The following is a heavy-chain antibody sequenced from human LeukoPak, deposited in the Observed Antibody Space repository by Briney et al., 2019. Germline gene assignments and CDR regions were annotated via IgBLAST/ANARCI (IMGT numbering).Heavy chain of an antibody. CDR2: IYPGDSDT. D-gene: IGHD3-10*01. J-gene: IGHJ3*02. CDR1: GYRLTSYW. CDR3: ARRYGSAPGAFDI. V-gene: IGHV5-51*01. Sequence: GESLKISLKGSGYRLTSYWIGWVRPMPGKGLEWMGIIYPGDSDTRYSPSFQGQVTISADKSISTAYLQWSSLKASDTAMYYCARRYGSAPGAFDIWGQGTMVTVSS.